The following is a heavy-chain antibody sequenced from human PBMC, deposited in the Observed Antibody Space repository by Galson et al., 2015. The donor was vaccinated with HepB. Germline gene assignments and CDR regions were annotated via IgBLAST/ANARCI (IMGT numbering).Heavy chain of an antibody. J-gene: IGHJ5*02. CDR3: AHSSGDWGANWFDP. CDR2: IYWDDDK. Sequence: PALVKPTQTLTLTCTFSGFSLSTSGVGVGWIRQPPGKALEWLALIYWDDDKRYSPSLKSRLTITKDTSKNQVVLTMTNMDPVDTATYYCAHSSGDWGANWFDPWGQGTLVTVSS. D-gene: IGHD2-21*02. CDR1: GFSLSTSGVG. V-gene: IGHV2-5*02.